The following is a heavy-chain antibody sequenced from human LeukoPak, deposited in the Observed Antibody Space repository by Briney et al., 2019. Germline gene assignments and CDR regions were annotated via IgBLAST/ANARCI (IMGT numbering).Heavy chain of an antibody. D-gene: IGHD6-13*01. CDR3: AKVRSAAVGAFDI. V-gene: IGHV3-23*01. J-gene: IGHJ3*02. CDR1: GFTFSSYA. CDR2: ISGSGGST. Sequence: GGSLRLSCAASGFTFSSYAMSWGRQAPGEGLEWVSAISGSGGSTYYADSVKGRFTISRDNSKNTLYLQMNSLRAEDTAVYYCAKVRSAAVGAFDIWGQGTMVTVSS.